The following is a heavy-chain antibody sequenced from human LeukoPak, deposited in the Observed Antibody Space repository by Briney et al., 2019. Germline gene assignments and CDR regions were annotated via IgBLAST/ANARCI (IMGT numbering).Heavy chain of an antibody. Sequence: ASVKVSCKASGYDFINYGISWVRQAPGQGLEWMGRINPNSGGTNYAQKFQGRVTMTRDTSISTAYMELSRLRSDDTAVYYCARDRWPSGSTHLDYWGQGTLVTVSS. CDR2: INPNSGGT. CDR1: GYDFINYG. V-gene: IGHV1-2*06. J-gene: IGHJ4*02. D-gene: IGHD5-24*01. CDR3: ARDRWPSGSTHLDY.